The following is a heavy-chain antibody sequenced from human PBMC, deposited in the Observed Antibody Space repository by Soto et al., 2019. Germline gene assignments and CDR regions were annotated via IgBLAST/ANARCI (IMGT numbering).Heavy chain of an antibody. CDR2: IYHSGST. CDR3: ARDSIPIYDFWSGYSSYYYGMAV. D-gene: IGHD3-3*01. J-gene: IGHJ6*02. Sequence: SETLSLTCAVSGYSISSGYYWGWIRQPPGKGLEWIGSIYHSGSTYYNPSLKSRVTISVDTSKNQFSLKLSSVTAADTAVYYCARDSIPIYDFWSGYSSYYYGMAVWGQGTTVTVSS. CDR1: GYSISSGYY. V-gene: IGHV4-38-2*02.